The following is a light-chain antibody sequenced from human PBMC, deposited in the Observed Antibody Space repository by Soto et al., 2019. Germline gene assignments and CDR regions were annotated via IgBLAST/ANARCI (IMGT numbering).Light chain of an antibody. CDR3: LHRNSYPFT. Sequence: DIQMTQSPSSLSASVGDRVTITCRASQGIRNDLGWYQQKPGKAHTRLIYDASSLQSGVPSRFSGSGSGTEFTLTISRLEPEDFAAYYCLHRNSYPFTFGAGTKVDIK. J-gene: IGKJ3*01. V-gene: IGKV1-17*01. CDR2: DAS. CDR1: QGIRND.